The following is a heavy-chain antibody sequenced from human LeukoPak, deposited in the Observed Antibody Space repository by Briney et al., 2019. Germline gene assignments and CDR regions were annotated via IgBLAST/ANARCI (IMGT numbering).Heavy chain of an antibody. CDR3: ARGIAARPWDYFDY. J-gene: IGHJ4*02. D-gene: IGHD6-6*01. V-gene: IGHV4-34*01. CDR2: INHSGST. CDR1: GGSISSYY. Sequence: PSETLSLTCTVSGGSISSYYWSWIRQPPGKGLEWIGEINHSGSTNYNPSLKSRVTISVDTSKNQFSLKLSSVTAADTAVYYCARGIAARPWDYFDYWGQGTLVTVSS.